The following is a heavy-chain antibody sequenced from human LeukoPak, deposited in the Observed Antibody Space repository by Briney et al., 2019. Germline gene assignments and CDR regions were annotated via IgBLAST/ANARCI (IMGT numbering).Heavy chain of an antibody. CDR1: GFTFSSYG. CDR2: IRYDGSNK. Sequence: PGGSLRLSCAASGFTFSSYGMHWVRQAPGKGLAWVAFIRYDGSNKYYADSVKGRFTISRDNSKNTLYLQMNSLRAEDTAVCYCAKSRHMVRGVTPFDYWGQGTLVTVSS. J-gene: IGHJ4*02. V-gene: IGHV3-30*02. D-gene: IGHD3-10*01. CDR3: AKSRHMVRGVTPFDY.